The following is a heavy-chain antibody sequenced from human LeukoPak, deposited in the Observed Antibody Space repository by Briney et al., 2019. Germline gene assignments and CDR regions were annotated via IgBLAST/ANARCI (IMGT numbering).Heavy chain of an antibody. CDR3: AKRWFGEPTYYYYMDV. Sequence: GGSLRLSCAASGFTFSGYGMHWVRQAPGKGLEWVAFIRYDGSNKYYADSVKGRFTISRDNSKNTLYLQMNSLRAEDTAVYYCAKRWFGEPTYYYYMDVWGKGTTVTVSS. V-gene: IGHV3-30*02. CDR2: IRYDGSNK. D-gene: IGHD3-10*01. CDR1: GFTFSGYG. J-gene: IGHJ6*03.